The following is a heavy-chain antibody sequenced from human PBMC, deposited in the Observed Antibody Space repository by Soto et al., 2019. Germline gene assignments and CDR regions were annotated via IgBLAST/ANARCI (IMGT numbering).Heavy chain of an antibody. Sequence: EVQVVESGGGLVQSGGSLTLSCAASGFTVSNSYMSWVRQAPGKGLEWVSAIYSGGSTYYADSVKGRFTTSRDNSRNTLYLQMQSLRAEDTAVYFCARCDGSATYCFFFAYWGQGTPVTVSS. D-gene: IGHD3-10*01. CDR3: ARCDGSATYCFFFAY. CDR2: IYSGGST. J-gene: IGHJ4*02. V-gene: IGHV3-66*01. CDR1: GFTVSNSY.